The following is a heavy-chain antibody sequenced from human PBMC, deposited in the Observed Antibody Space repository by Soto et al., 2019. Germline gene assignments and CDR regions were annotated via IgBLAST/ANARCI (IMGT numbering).Heavy chain of an antibody. CDR2: IDHSGYT. V-gene: IGHV4-34*01. D-gene: IGHD3-3*01. Sequence: LSLTCAVYGGSFSGYYWNWIRQPPGKGLGWIGEIDHSGYTNYNPSLKSRVTISVDTSKNQFSLRLTSVTAADTAVYYCARVRDWFDPWGQGTLVTVSS. J-gene: IGHJ5*02. CDR1: GGSFSGYY. CDR3: ARVRDWFDP.